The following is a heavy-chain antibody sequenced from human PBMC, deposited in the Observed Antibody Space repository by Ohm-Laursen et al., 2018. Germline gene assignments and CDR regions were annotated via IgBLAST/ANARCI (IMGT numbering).Heavy chain of an antibody. CDR3: ARDMDSGFRDFDS. D-gene: IGHD5-12*01. J-gene: IGHJ4*02. CDR1: GFTFDDYA. CDR2: INSDGSDT. Sequence: GSLRLSCAASGFTFDDYAMHWVRQAPGKGLVWVSRINSDGSDTSYADSVKGRFTISRDNAKNTLYLQMNSLRAEDTAVYYCARDMDSGFRDFDSWGQGTLVTVSS. V-gene: IGHV3-74*01.